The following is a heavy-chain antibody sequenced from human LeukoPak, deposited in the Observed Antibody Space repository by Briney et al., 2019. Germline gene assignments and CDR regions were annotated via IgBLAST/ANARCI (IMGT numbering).Heavy chain of an antibody. D-gene: IGHD6-6*01. J-gene: IGHJ4*02. CDR1: GFTFSSYG. V-gene: IGHV3-33*01. CDR3: ARDRYSSSSPFDY. Sequence: GGSLRLSCAASGFTFSSYGMHWVRLAPGKGLEWVAVIWYDGSNKYYADSVKGRFTISRDNSKNTLYLQMNSLRAEDTAVYYCARDRYSSSSPFDYWGQGTLVTVSS. CDR2: IWYDGSNK.